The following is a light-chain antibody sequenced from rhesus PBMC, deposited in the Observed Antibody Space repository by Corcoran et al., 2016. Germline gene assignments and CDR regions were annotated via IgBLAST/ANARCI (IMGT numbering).Light chain of an antibody. CDR3: QQSSNLWT. CDR1: QSVGSY. J-gene: IGKJ1*01. Sequence: ETVVTQSPATLSLSPGERATLSCRASQSVGSYLAWYQQKQGQAPRLLIYGASSRATGIPDRFSGSGSGTDFTLTISSLEPEDVGVYYCQQSSNLWTFGQGTKVEIK. CDR2: GAS. V-gene: IGKV3-24*04.